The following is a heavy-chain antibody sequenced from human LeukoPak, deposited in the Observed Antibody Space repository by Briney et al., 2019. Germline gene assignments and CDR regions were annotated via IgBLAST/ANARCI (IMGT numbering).Heavy chain of an antibody. CDR3: ARDDYGGSY. Sequence: SETLSLTCAVYGGSFSGYYWSWIRQPPGKGLEWIGEINHSGSTYYNPSLKSRVTISVDTSKNQFSLKLSSVTAADTAVYYCARDDYGGSYWGQGTLVTVSS. CDR2: INHSGST. V-gene: IGHV4-34*01. J-gene: IGHJ4*02. D-gene: IGHD4-23*01. CDR1: GGSFSGYY.